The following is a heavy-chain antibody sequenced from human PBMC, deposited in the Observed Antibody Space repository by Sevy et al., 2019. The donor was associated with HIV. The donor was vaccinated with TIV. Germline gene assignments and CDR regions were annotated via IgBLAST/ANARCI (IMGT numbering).Heavy chain of an antibody. CDR2: IFDGGST. V-gene: IGHV3-53*01. D-gene: IGHD6-13*01. J-gene: IGHJ6*02. CDR1: GFTVSGVY. CDR3: ATWYFKMDV. Sequence: GGSLRLSCLASGFTVSGVYMTWVRQASGKGLEWVSVIFDGGSTYYADSVKGRFIISRDNSKNTLYLQMNSLRVEDTTVYYCATWYFKMDVWGQGATVTVSS.